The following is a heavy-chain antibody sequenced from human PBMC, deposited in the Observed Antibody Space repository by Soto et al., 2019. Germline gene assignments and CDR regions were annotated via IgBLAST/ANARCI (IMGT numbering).Heavy chain of an antibody. J-gene: IGHJ6*03. CDR2: IGTAGDT. CDR3: ARAPFHDYGYYMDV. Sequence: GGSLRLSCAASGFTFSSYDMHWVRQATGKGLEWVSAIGTAGDTYYPGSVKGRFTISRENAKNSLYLQMNSLRAGDTAVYYCARAPFHDYGYYMDVWGKGTTVTVSS. CDR1: GFTFSSYD. V-gene: IGHV3-13*01.